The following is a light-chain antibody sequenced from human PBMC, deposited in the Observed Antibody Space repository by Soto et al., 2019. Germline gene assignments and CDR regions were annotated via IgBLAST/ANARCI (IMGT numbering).Light chain of an antibody. CDR3: SSYTSSSTLEV. V-gene: IGLV2-14*01. CDR1: SSDVGGYNY. J-gene: IGLJ1*01. CDR2: DVS. Sequence: HSALTQAASVSGSPGQSITISCTGTSSDVGGYNYVSWYQQHPGKAPKLMIYDVSNRPSGVSNRFSGSKSGNTASLTISGLQAEDEADYYCSSYTSSSTLEVFGTGTKVTVL.